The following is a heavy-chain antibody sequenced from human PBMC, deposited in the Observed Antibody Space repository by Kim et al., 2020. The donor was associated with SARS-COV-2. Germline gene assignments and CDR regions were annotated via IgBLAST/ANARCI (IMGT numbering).Heavy chain of an antibody. CDR3: ASFPYYGGDDY. D-gene: IGHD3-3*01. CDR2: IYYSGST. CDR1: GGSISSSSYY. Sequence: SETLSLTCTVSGGSISSSSYYWGWIRQPPGKGLEWIGSIYYSGSTYYNPSLKSRVTISVDTSKNQFSLKLSSVTAADTAVYYCASFPYYGGDDYWGQGTLVTVSS. V-gene: IGHV4-39*01. J-gene: IGHJ4*02.